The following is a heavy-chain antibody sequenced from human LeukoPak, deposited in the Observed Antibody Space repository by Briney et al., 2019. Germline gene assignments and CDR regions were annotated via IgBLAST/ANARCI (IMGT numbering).Heavy chain of an antibody. CDR1: GFTFSNYA. D-gene: IGHD3-10*01. CDR3: ARVRRNWFDP. V-gene: IGHV3-23*01. Sequence: GGSLRLSCAASGFTFSNYAMAWVRQAPGKGLEWVSTIVGGGHGTYYVDSVKGRFAVSRDNSMNTLYLHMSSLRDDDTAVYYCARVRRNWFDPWGQGTLVTVSS. J-gene: IGHJ5*02. CDR2: IVGGGHGT.